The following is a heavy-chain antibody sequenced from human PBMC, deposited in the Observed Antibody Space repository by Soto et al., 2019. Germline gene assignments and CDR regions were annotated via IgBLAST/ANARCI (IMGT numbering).Heavy chain of an antibody. CDR1: GYSFMSYW. CDR2: IDPSDSYT. CDR3: ARGVVSVGITSEDDGIDI. D-gene: IGHD2-2*01. Sequence: GESLNISCKGSGYSFMSYWISWVRQMPGKGLEWMGRIDPSDSYTNYSPSFQGHVTISTDKSINTAYLQWSSLKASDTAIYYCARGVVSVGITSEDDGIDIWGQGTMVTVSS. J-gene: IGHJ3*02. V-gene: IGHV5-10-1*01.